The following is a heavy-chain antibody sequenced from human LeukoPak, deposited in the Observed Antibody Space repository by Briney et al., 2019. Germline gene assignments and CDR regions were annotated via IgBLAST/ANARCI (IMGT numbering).Heavy chain of an antibody. CDR1: GGTFSSYA. V-gene: IGHV1-69*13. CDR3: AREPQLVRYYFDY. J-gene: IGHJ4*02. D-gene: IGHD6-13*01. Sequence: ASVNVSCKASGGTFSSYAISWVRQAPGQGLEWMGGIIPIFSTANYAQKFQGRVTITADESTSTAYMELSSLRSEDTAVYYCAREPQLVRYYFDYWGQGTLVTVSS. CDR2: IIPIFSTA.